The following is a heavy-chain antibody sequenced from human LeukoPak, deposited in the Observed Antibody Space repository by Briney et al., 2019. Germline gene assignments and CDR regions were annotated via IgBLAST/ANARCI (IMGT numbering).Heavy chain of an antibody. J-gene: IGHJ4*02. CDR3: ARGRVRGVFSAWFY. Sequence: PSETLSLTCTVSGGSISSYYWSRIRQPPGKGLEWIGYIYYSGSTNYNPSLKSRVTISVDTSKNQFSLKLSSVTAADTAVYYCARGRVRGVFSAWFYWGQGTLVTVSS. D-gene: IGHD3-10*01. CDR2: IYYSGST. CDR1: GGSISSYY. V-gene: IGHV4-59*12.